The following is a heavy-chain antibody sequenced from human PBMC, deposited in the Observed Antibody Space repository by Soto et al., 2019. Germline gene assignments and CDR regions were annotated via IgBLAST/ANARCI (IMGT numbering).Heavy chain of an antibody. Sequence: GGSLRLSCAASGFTFSSYWMSWVRQAPGKGLEWVANIKQDGSEKYYVDSVKGRFTISRDNAKNSLYLQMNSLRAEDTAVYYCARESPVVVVAATLYYYYYMDVWGKGTTVTVSS. CDR1: GFTFSSYW. D-gene: IGHD2-15*01. V-gene: IGHV3-7*01. J-gene: IGHJ6*03. CDR2: IKQDGSEK. CDR3: ARESPVVVVAATLYYYYYMDV.